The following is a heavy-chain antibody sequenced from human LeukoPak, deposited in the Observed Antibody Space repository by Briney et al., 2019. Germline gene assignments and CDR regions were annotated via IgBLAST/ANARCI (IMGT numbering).Heavy chain of an antibody. V-gene: IGHV3-20*04. J-gene: IGHJ4*02. Sequence: AGSLTLSCAASGFTCDDYGMSWVRQAPGKGLEWVSGINWNGGGTGYADSVKGRFSISRDNAKNSLYLQMNSLRVEDTAVYYCARGESRDYWGQGTLVTVSS. CDR2: INWNGGGT. D-gene: IGHD5-24*01. CDR1: GFTCDDYG. CDR3: ARGESRDY.